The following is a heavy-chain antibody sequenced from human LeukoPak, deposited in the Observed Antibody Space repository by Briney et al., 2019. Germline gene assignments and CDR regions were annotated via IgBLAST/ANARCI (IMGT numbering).Heavy chain of an antibody. CDR3: ARVRNSGYVGLEY. D-gene: IGHD5-12*01. Sequence: QPGGSLRLSCAASGFTFSSFEMNWVRQAPGKGLEWVSYISAGGSTIYYADSVKGRFTVSRDNAKNSLYLEMNSLRAEDTAVYYCARVRNSGYVGLEYWGQGILVTVSS. CDR2: ISAGGSTI. J-gene: IGHJ4*02. V-gene: IGHV3-48*03. CDR1: GFTFSSFE.